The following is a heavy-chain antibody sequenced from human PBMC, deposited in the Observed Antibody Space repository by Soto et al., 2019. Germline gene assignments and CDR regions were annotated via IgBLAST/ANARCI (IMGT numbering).Heavy chain of an antibody. J-gene: IGHJ4*02. CDR2: INSDGSST. CDR1: GFPFSTYW. CDR3: AGGYQD. V-gene: IGHV3-74*01. D-gene: IGHD5-12*01. Sequence: EEHLVQSGGGLVQPGGSLRLSCAASGFPFSTYWMHWVRQVPGQGLVWVSRINSDGSSTIYADFVKGRFTISRDNAKNTLYLQMNSLRVDDTAIYYGAGGYQDWGQGALVTVSS.